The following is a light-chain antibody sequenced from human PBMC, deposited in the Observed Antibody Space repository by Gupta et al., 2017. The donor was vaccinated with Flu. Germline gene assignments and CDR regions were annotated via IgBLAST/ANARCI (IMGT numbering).Light chain of an antibody. Sequence: NFMLTQPHSVSESPGKPVTISCTRSSGSIANNYVQWYQQRPGSAPTTVIYEDDQRPSGVPDRFSGSIDSSSNSASLTISGLKAEDGADYCCQSYDSSNWVFGGGTKLTVL. CDR1: SGSIANNY. CDR3: QSYDSSNWV. V-gene: IGLV6-57*03. CDR2: EDD. J-gene: IGLJ3*02.